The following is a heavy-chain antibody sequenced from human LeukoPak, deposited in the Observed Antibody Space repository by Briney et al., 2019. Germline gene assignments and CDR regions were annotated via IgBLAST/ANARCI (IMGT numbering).Heavy chain of an antibody. CDR1: GYRFTNYW. V-gene: IGHV5-51*01. CDR2: IYPGDSDT. J-gene: IGHJ4*02. CDR3: TRQGVYYSDSSAYYY. Sequence: PGESLKISCKGSGYRFTNYWIGWVRQIPGKGLELVGSIYPGDSDTRYSPSFQGQVTISADKSITTAYLQWSSLKASDTAKYYCTRQGVYYSDSSAYYYWGQGTLVTVSS. D-gene: IGHD3-22*01.